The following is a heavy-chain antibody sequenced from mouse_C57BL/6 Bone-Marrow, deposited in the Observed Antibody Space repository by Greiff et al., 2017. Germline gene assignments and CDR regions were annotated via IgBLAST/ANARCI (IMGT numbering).Heavy chain of an antibody. D-gene: IGHD2-2*01. J-gene: IGHJ3*01. CDR3: ASGGDDAWFAY. V-gene: IGHV1-82*01. Sequence: QVQLQQSGPELVKPGASVKISCKASGYAFSSSWMTWVKQRPGKGLEWLGRIYPGDGAANYNGQFKGKAPLPADKSSSTVYMQSRSLAAEDAEVYVCASGGDDAWFAYWGQGTLVTVSA. CDR2: IYPGDGAA. CDR1: GYAFSSSW.